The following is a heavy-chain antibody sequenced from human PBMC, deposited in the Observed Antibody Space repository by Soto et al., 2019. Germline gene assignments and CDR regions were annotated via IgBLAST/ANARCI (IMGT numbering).Heavy chain of an antibody. J-gene: IGHJ4*01. Sequence: PGQSLKISCKGSGYSFTSYWIGWVRQMPGKGLEWMGIIYPGDSDTRYSPSFQGQVTISADKSISTAYLQWSSLKTSDTAMYYCARPPLCSSTSSSILMDYWRQGTMVTVYS. D-gene: IGHD2-2*01. CDR3: ARPPLCSSTSSSILMDY. V-gene: IGHV5-51*01. CDR1: GYSFTSYW. CDR2: IYPGDSDT.